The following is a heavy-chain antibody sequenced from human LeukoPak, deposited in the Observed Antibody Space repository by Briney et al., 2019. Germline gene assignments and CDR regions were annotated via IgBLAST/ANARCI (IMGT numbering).Heavy chain of an antibody. Sequence: GASVTVSFTSSGYTFTIYGISWVRQAPGQGLEWMGWISAYNGNTNYAQKLQGRVTMTTDTSTSTAYMELRSLRSDDTAVYYCARERIAVAGIDYWGQGTLVTVSS. CDR1: GYTFTIYG. D-gene: IGHD6-19*01. CDR3: ARERIAVAGIDY. V-gene: IGHV1-18*01. CDR2: ISAYNGNT. J-gene: IGHJ4*02.